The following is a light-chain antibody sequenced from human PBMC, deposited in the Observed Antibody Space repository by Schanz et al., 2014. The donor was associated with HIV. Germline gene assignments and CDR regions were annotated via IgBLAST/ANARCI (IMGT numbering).Light chain of an antibody. CDR3: QHYDSYPWT. J-gene: IGKJ1*01. CDR2: KTS. Sequence: DIQMTQSPSSVSASVGDRVTITCRASQSIGSWLAWYQQRPGEAPKLLIYKTSGLESGVPSRFSGSGSGTEFTLTISSLQPDDSATYYCQHYDSYPWTFGQGTKVEI. V-gene: IGKV1-5*03. CDR1: QSIGSW.